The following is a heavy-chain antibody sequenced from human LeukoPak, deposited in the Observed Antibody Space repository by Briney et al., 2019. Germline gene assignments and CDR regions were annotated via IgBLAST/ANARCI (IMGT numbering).Heavy chain of an antibody. CDR1: GFTFSSYW. J-gene: IGHJ5*02. D-gene: IGHD3-16*02. V-gene: IGHV3-48*04. CDR3: ARDYFTFGGVIVAS. CDR2: ISSSGSTI. Sequence: GGSLRLSCAASGFTFSSYWMSWVRQAPGKGLEWVSYISSSGSTIHYADSVKGRCTISRDNARNSLYLQMNSLRAEDTAVYYCARDYFTFGGVIVASWGQGTLVTVSS.